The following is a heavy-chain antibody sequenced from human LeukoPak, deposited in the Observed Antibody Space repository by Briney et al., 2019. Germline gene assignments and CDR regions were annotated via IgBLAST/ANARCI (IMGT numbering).Heavy chain of an antibody. CDR3: ARGVSYYFDS. V-gene: IGHV1-8*01. Sequence: ASVNVSCKASRYTFTSYDINWVRQATGQGLEWMGWMNPNSGNTGYAQKFQDRVTMTRDTSISTAYMELSSLRSEDTAVYYCARGVSYYFDSWGQGTLVTVSS. D-gene: IGHD1-1*01. J-gene: IGHJ4*02. CDR1: RYTFTSYD. CDR2: MNPNSGNT.